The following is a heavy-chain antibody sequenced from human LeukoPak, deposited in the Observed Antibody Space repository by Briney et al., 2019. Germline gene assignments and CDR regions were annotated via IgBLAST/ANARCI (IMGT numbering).Heavy chain of an antibody. CDR2: IYYIGST. CDR3: ARVVGATGSSDY. Sequence: PSETLSLTCTVSGGSISSDYWSWIRQPPGKGLEWIGYIYYIGSTNYNPSLKSRITISVDTSKSHLSLKLSSVTAADTAVYYCARVVGATGSSDYWGQGTLVTVSS. CDR1: GGSISSDY. J-gene: IGHJ4*02. D-gene: IGHD1-26*01. V-gene: IGHV4-59*01.